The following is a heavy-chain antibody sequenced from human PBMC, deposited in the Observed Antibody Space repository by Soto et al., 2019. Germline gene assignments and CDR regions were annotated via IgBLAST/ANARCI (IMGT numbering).Heavy chain of an antibody. CDR2: IWYDGSNK. CDR3: ARADIVVSDYYYGMDV. CDR1: GFTLSSYG. J-gene: IGHJ6*02. D-gene: IGHD2-2*01. Sequence: QVQLVESGGGVVQPGRSLRLSCAASGFTLSSYGMHWVRQAPGKGLEWVAVIWYDGSNKYYADSVKGRFTISRDNSKNTLYLQMISLRAEDTAVYYCARADIVVSDYYYGMDVWGQGTTVTVSS. V-gene: IGHV3-33*01.